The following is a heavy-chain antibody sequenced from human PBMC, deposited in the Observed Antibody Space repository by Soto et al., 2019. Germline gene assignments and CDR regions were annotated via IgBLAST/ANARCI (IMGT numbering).Heavy chain of an antibody. J-gene: IGHJ4*02. V-gene: IGHV2-5*02. CDR1: GFSRSTSGMG. CDR3: AHYSSTSSFDY. Sequence: SGPTLVNPTQTFTLACTFSGFSRSTSGMGVGWIRQPPGKALEWLALIYWDDDKRYSPSLKSRLTITKDTSKNQVVLTMTNMDPVDTATYYCAHYSSTSSFDYWGQGTLVTVFS. D-gene: IGHD6-13*01. CDR2: IYWDDDK.